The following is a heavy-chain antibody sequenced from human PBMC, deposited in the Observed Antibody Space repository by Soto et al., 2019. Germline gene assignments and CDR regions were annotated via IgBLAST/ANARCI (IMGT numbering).Heavy chain of an antibody. V-gene: IGHV1-8*01. D-gene: IGHD6-13*01. CDR1: GYTFTSWD. CDR3: TASSWTGAGLDF. J-gene: IGHJ4*01. Sequence: ASVKVSCKASGYTFTSWDVYWVRQAAGQGLEWMGYMNPRSGNTGYEQKFQGRVPMTRDTSISTAYMELSSLTSDDTAVYYCTASSWTGAGLDFWGQGTPVTVSS. CDR2: MNPRSGNT.